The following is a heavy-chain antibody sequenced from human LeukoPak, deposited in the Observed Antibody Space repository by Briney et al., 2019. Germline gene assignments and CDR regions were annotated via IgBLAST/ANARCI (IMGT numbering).Heavy chain of an antibody. CDR1: GGTFSSYA. CDR2: IIPILGIA. CDR3: ARASGTGWLQPALDY. Sequence: GASVKVSCKASGGTFSSYAISWVRQAPGQGLEWMGRIIPILGIANYAQKFQGRVTITADKSTSTAYMELSSLRSEDTAAYYCARASGTGWLQPALDYWGQGTLVTVSS. V-gene: IGHV1-69*04. J-gene: IGHJ4*02. D-gene: IGHD5-24*01.